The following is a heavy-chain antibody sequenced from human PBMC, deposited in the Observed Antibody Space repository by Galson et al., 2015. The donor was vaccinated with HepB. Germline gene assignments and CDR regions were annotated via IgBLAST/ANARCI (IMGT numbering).Heavy chain of an antibody. CDR1: GFAFSSHW. D-gene: IGHD3-22*01. Sequence: SLRLSCAASGFAFSSHWMHWVRQVPGKGLVWVSRIKSDGSSTDYADFAKGRFTISRDNAKNTLFLQMNSLGVEDTAVYYCARTVYHSSGYSDWYFDLWGRGTLVTVSS. CDR2: IKSDGSST. J-gene: IGHJ2*01. V-gene: IGHV3-74*01. CDR3: ARTVYHSSGYSDWYFDL.